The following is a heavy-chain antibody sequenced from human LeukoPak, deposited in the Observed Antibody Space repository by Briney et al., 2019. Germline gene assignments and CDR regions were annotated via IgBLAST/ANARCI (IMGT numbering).Heavy chain of an antibody. CDR1: GFIFNTYS. D-gene: IGHD3-22*01. CDR3: ARDYSSGYYNYFDY. V-gene: IGHV3-23*01. J-gene: IGHJ4*02. CDR2: FLTGGGT. Sequence: GASLRLSCAASGFIFNTYSMNWVRQAPGKELEWVSSFLTGGGTYYADSVKGRFTISRDDSKNTLYLQMNSLRAEDTAVYYCARDYSSGYYNYFDYWGQGTLVTVSS.